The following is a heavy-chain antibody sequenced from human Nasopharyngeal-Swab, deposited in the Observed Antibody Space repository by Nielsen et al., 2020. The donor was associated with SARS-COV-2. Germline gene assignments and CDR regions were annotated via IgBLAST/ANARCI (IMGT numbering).Heavy chain of an antibody. V-gene: IGHV3-9*01. J-gene: IGHJ3*02. CDR2: ISWNSGSI. CDR1: GFTFDDYA. D-gene: IGHD6-6*01. CDR3: AKVHSSAHDAFDI. Sequence: SLKISCAASGFTFDDYAMHWVRQAPGKGLEWVSGISWNSGSIGYADSVKGRFTISRANAKNSLYLQMNSLRAEDTALYYCAKVHSSAHDAFDIWGQGTMVTVSS.